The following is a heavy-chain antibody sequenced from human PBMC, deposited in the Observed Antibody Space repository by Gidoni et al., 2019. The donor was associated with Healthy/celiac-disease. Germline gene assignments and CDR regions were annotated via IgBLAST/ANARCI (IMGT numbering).Heavy chain of an antibody. CDR2: IKQDGSEK. J-gene: IGHJ6*02. CDR1: GFTFSSYW. V-gene: IGHV3-7*05. D-gene: IGHD4-17*01. CDR3: ARGFYGDYDPNYYYYYGMDV. Sequence: EVQLVESGGGLVQPGGSLRLSCAASGFTFSSYWMSWVRQAPGKGLEWVANIKQDGSEKYYVDSVKGRFTISRDNAKNSLYLQMNSLRAEDTAVYYCARGFYGDYDPNYYYYYGMDVWGQGTTVTVSS.